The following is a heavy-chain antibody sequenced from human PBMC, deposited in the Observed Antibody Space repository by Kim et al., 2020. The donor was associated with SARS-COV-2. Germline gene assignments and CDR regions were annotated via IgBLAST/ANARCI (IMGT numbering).Heavy chain of an antibody. Sequence: GGSLRLSCEASGFPFSSHAMTWVRQAPGKGLEWVSSISGAGASTYNADSVKGRFTISRDSSKNTMYLQMNSLRAEDTAVYYCAKVYLAARPRRYYFESWG. CDR3: AKVYLAARPRRYYFES. V-gene: IGHV3-23*01. CDR1: GFPFSSHA. J-gene: IGHJ4*01. CDR2: ISGAGAST. D-gene: IGHD6-6*01.